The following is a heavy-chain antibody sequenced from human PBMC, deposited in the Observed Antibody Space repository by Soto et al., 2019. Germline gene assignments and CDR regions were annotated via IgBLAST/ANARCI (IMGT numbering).Heavy chain of an antibody. CDR1: GGSFTGYY. D-gene: IGHD3-9*01. Sequence: PSETLSVTWAVKGGSFTGYYGAWIRQSPGKGLEWIGEISHSGRTNYNPSLKSRVTISVDTSKNQFSLKLSSVTAADTAVYYCARQDGNYDILTGYYSWGAFDIWGQGTMVTVSS. J-gene: IGHJ3*02. V-gene: IGHV4-34*01. CDR3: ARQDGNYDILTGYYSWGAFDI. CDR2: ISHSGRT.